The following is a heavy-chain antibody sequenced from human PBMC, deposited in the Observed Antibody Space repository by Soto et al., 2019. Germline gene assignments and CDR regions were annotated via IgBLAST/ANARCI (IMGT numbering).Heavy chain of an antibody. CDR2: ISGSGGST. CDR1: GFTFSSYA. CDR3: AKVTYCSGGSGYWLDYYYYYYMDV. D-gene: IGHD2-15*01. Sequence: GGSLRLSCAASGFTFSSYAMSWVRQAPGKGLEWVSAISGSGGSTYYADSVKGRFTISRDNSKNTLYLQMNSLRAEDTAVYYCAKVTYCSGGSGYWLDYYYYYYMDVWGKGTTVTVSS. J-gene: IGHJ6*03. V-gene: IGHV3-23*01.